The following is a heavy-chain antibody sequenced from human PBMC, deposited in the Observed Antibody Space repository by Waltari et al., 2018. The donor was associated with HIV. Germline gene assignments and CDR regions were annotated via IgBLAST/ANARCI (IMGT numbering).Heavy chain of an antibody. CDR3: ARDTFGLDF. CDR1: GGSVSSDTAT. V-gene: IGHV6-1*01. Sequence: QVQLQQSGPRRVEPSQTLSLTCAISGGSVSSDTATWNWIRQSPSSGLEWLGRTYHRSRWFYDCSLSVKSRSSTDADTSKNEFSLHLHALTPADSGICFCARDTFGLDFWEQGKLVIVSS. J-gene: IGHJ4*02. CDR2: TYHRSRWFY. D-gene: IGHD3-10*01.